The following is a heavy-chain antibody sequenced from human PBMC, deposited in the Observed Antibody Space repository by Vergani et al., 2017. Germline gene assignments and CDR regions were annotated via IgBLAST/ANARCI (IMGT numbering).Heavy chain of an antibody. D-gene: IGHD2/OR15-2a*01. V-gene: IGHV3-72*01. Sequence: EVQLVESGGGLVQPGGSLRLSCAASGFTFSDHYMDWVRQAPGKGLEWVGRIRNKVNSYTTEYAASVKGRFTISRDDSNNSLYLQMNSLKTEDTASYHCARGGLYSFYYFMNVWGNGTTVKVSS. CDR1: GFTFSDHY. J-gene: IGHJ6*03. CDR2: IRNKVNSYTT. CDR3: ARGGLYSFYYFMNV.